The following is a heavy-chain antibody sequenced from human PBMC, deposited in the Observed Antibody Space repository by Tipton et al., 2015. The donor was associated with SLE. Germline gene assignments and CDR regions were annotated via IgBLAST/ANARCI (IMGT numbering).Heavy chain of an antibody. Sequence: TLSLTCAVYGGSFSVYHWTWIRQPPGKGLEWIGEINHSGSTKYNPSLKSRVTISVDTSRNQFSLKLSSVTVTDTAMYYCARRWGGSYYQGVFDYWGQGTLVTVSS. CDR2: INHSGST. CDR1: GGSFSVYH. CDR3: ARRWGGSYYQGVFDY. V-gene: IGHV4-34*09. J-gene: IGHJ4*02. D-gene: IGHD1-26*01.